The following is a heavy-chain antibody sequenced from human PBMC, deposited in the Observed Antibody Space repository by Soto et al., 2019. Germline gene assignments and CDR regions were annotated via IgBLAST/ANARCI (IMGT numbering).Heavy chain of an antibody. Sequence: QVQLQESGPGLVKPSETLSLTCTVSGGSISTYYWTWIRQPPGKGLEWIGFVYYTGSTDYNPSLKSRVTISLDMSNNRFSLKLGSVTAADTAVYFCARGWDGYGWFDPWGQGSLVTVSS. V-gene: IGHV4-59*08. CDR1: GGSISTYY. J-gene: IGHJ5*02. CDR2: VYYTGST. D-gene: IGHD5-12*01. CDR3: ARGWDGYGWFDP.